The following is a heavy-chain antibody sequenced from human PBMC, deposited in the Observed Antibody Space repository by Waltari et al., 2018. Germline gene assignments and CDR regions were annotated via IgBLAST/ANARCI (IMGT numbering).Heavy chain of an antibody. V-gene: IGHV4-59*11. CDR1: GSSISSHY. D-gene: IGHD4-17*01. J-gene: IGHJ4*02. Sequence: QVQLQESGPGLVKPSETLSLTCTVSGSSISSHYWSWIRQTPGKGLEWIGYIYYSGGPNYNPSLKGRVTRSVDTSKNQFSLKLSSVTAADTAVYYCARVKANYGDYVAFLFDYWGQGTLVTVSS. CDR2: IYYSGGP. CDR3: ARVKANYGDYVAFLFDY.